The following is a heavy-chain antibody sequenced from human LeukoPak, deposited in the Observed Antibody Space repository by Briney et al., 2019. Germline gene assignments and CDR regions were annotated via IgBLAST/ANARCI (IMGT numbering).Heavy chain of an antibody. D-gene: IGHD2-21*02. CDR2: ISSSGSTI. V-gene: IGHV3-11*01. Sequence: GGSLRLSCAASGFTFSDYYMSWIRQAPGKGLEWVSYISSSGSTIYYADSVKGRFTISRDNAKNSLYLQMNSLRAEDTAVYYYARAGQKVVVTCMDVWGQGTTVTVSS. CDR3: ARAGQKVVVTCMDV. J-gene: IGHJ6*02. CDR1: GFTFSDYY.